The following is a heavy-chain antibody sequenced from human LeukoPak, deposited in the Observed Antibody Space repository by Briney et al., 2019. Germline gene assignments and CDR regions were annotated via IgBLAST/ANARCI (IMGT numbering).Heavy chain of an antibody. V-gene: IGHV3-30-3*01. Sequence: GRSLRLSCAASGFTFSSYAMHWVRQAPGKGLEWVAVISYDGSNKYYADSVKGRFTISRDNSKNTLYLQMNSLRAEDTAVYYCARPTGSGYLDYWGQGTLVTVSS. D-gene: IGHD3-3*01. CDR2: ISYDGSNK. CDR1: GFTFSSYA. J-gene: IGHJ4*02. CDR3: ARPTGSGYLDY.